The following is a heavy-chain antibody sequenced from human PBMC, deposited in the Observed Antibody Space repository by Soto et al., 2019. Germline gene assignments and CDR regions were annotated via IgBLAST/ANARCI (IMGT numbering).Heavy chain of an antibody. J-gene: IGHJ4*02. D-gene: IGHD2-15*01. CDR2: INPSGGST. CDR1: GYTFTSYY. CDR3: ARIGYCSGGSSYYFDY. Sequence: ASVKVSCKASGYTFTSYYMHWVRQAPGQGLEWMGIINPSGGSTSYAQKFQGRVTMTRDTSTSTVYMELSSLRSEDTAVYYCARIGYCSGGSSYYFDYWGQGTLVTVSS. V-gene: IGHV1-46*01.